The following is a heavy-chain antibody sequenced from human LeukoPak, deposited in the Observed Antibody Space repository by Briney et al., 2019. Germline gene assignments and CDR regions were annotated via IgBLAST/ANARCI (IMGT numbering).Heavy chain of an antibody. D-gene: IGHD2-15*01. V-gene: IGHV4-34*01. J-gene: IGHJ3*02. CDR1: GGSLSGYY. CDR3: ARSGVVAAAKAFDI. Sequence: SETLSLTCAVYGGSLSGYYWSWIRQPPGKGLEWIGEINHSGSTNYNPSLKSRVTISVDTSKNQFSLKLSSVTAADTAVYYCARSGVVAAAKAFDIWGQGTMVTVSS. CDR2: INHSGST.